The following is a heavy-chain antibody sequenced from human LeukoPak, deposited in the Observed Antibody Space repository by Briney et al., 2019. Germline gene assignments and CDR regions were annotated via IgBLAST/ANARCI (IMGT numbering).Heavy chain of an antibody. J-gene: IGHJ4*02. D-gene: IGHD3-10*01. V-gene: IGHV4-34*01. CDR2: INHSGTS. CDR3: AKAAKYYYGSETYYYFDY. Sequence: SETLSLTCAVYGGSFSGYYWSWIRQPPGKGLEWIGEINHSGTSNYNPSLKSRVTMSVDTSKSQFSLSLSSVTTADTAVYFCAKAAKYYYGSETYYYFDYWGQGILVTVSS. CDR1: GGSFSGYY.